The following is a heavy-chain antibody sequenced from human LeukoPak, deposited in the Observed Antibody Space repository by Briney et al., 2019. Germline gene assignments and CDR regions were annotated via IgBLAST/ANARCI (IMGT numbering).Heavy chain of an antibody. V-gene: IGHV4-34*01. CDR2: INHSGST. CDR1: GGSFSGYY. CDR3: ARGGRPNYVWGSYRCSYYFDY. D-gene: IGHD3-16*02. Sequence: SETLSLTCAVYGGSFSGYYWSWIRQPPGKGLEWIGEINHSGSTNYNPSLKSRVTISVDTSKNQFSLKLSSVTAADTAVYYCARGGRPNYVWGSYRCSYYFDYWGQGTLVTVSS. J-gene: IGHJ4*02.